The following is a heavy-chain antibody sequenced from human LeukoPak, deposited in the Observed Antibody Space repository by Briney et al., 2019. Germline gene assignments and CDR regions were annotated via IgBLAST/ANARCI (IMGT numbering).Heavy chain of an antibody. CDR3: ARIEDSGYDSSFDY. D-gene: IGHD5-12*01. J-gene: IGHJ4*02. Sequence: PGGSLRLSCAASGFTFSSYSMNWVRQAPGKGLEWVSSISSSSSYIYYADSVKGRFTISRDNAKNSLYLQMNSLRAEDTAVYYCARIEDSGYDSSFDYWGQGTLVTVSS. CDR1: GFTFSSYS. CDR2: ISSSSSYI. V-gene: IGHV3-21*01.